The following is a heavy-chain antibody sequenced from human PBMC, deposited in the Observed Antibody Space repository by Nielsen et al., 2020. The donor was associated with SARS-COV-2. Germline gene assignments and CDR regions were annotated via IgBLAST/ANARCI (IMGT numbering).Heavy chain of an antibody. Sequence: SCAASGFTFSSYGMHWVRRAPGKGLEWVAVISYDGSNKYYADSVKGRFTISRDNSKNTLYLQMNSLRAEDTAVYYCAKDRLYCSSTSCYAAGMDVWGQGTTVTVSS. J-gene: IGHJ6*02. CDR2: ISYDGSNK. D-gene: IGHD2-2*01. CDR3: AKDRLYCSSTSCYAAGMDV. V-gene: IGHV3-30*18. CDR1: GFTFSSYG.